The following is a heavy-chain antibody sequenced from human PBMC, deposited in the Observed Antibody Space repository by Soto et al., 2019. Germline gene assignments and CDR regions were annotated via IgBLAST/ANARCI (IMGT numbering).Heavy chain of an antibody. V-gene: IGHV4-30-2*01. CDR1: GRPITSCNSYY. CDR2: ISPTWGT. D-gene: IGHD3-10*01. Sequence: QLQLQESGSGLVKPPQTPSLSSGVSGRPITSCNSYYSMLIRQPPRKGLEWIGAISPTWGTSYNPSLKSRLTMSVDKSTNQYSLRLSSVTAADMAVYYWARDVDPYFGTWCDPWGQVILVTLSS. J-gene: IGHJ5*02. CDR3: ARDVDPYFGTWCDP.